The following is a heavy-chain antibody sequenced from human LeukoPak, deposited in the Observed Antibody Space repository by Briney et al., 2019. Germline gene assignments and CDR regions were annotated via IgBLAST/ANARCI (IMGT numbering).Heavy chain of an antibody. CDR1: GLTFSSYG. J-gene: IGHJ4*02. V-gene: IGHV3-23*01. D-gene: IGHD2-15*01. CDR3: AKQMKGYCSGGSCYSGFDY. CDR2: ISTTGGTT. Sequence: GGSLRLSCAASGLTFSSYGMSWVRQAPGRGLEWVSAISTTGGTTYYADSVRGRFTISRDNSRNTLYLQMNSLRAEDTAVYYCAKQMKGYCSGGSCYSGFDYWGQGTLVTVSS.